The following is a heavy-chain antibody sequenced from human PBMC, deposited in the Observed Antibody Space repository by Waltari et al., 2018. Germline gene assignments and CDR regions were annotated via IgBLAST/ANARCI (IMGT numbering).Heavy chain of an antibody. D-gene: IGHD5-12*01. V-gene: IGHV4-39*01. Sequence: QLQLQESGPGLVKPSETLSLTCTVSGGSISSSRYSWGWVRQPPGKGLEWIGSIYYSGSTDYNPSLKSRVTISVDTSKNQFSLKLSSVTAADTAVYYCARHGRRLGPPYWGQGTLVTVSS. CDR1: GGSISSSRYS. CDR3: ARHGRRLGPPY. CDR2: IYYSGST. J-gene: IGHJ4*02.